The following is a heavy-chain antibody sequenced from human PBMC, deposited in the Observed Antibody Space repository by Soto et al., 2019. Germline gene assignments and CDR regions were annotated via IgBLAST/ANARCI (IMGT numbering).Heavy chain of an antibody. CDR3: AREPRCYCGGDCADAFDI. CDR1: SGSISSSNW. CDR2: IYHSGST. D-gene: IGHD2-21*01. J-gene: IGHJ3*02. V-gene: IGHV4-4*02. Sequence: QVQLQESGPGLVKPSGTLSLTCAVSSGSISSSNWWRWVRQPPGKGLEGIGEIYHSGSTNYNPPLQCPVTLSVDNSKSRFSLKLSSATAADSAVYYCAREPRCYCGGDCADAFDIWGQGTMVTVSS.